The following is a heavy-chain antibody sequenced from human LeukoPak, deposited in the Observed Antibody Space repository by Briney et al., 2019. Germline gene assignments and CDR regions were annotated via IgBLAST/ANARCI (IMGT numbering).Heavy chain of an antibody. V-gene: IGHV4-59*01. J-gene: IGHJ2*01. D-gene: IGHD3/OR15-3a*01. CDR1: GGSISSYY. Sequence: PSETLSLTCTVSGGSISSYYWSWIRQPPGKGLEWIGYIYYSGSTNYNPSLKSRVTISVDTSKNQFSLKLSSVTAADTAVYYCARVGRYWYFDLWGRGTLVTVSS. CDR2: IYYSGST. CDR3: ARVGRYWYFDL.